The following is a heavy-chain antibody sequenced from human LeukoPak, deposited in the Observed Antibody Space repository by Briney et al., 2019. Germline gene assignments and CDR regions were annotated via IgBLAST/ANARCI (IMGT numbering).Heavy chain of an antibody. CDR1: GGSIGTYY. V-gene: IGHV4-59*08. D-gene: IGHD3-22*01. J-gene: IGHJ4*02. CDR3: ARLDSSGYHSDY. Sequence: SETLSLTCTVSGGSIGTYYWSWIRQPPGKGLEWIGCMYSSGSTNYNPSLNSRVTISANTSKNQFSLKLSSVTAADTAVYYCARLDSSGYHSDYWGQGTLVTVSS. CDR2: MYSSGST.